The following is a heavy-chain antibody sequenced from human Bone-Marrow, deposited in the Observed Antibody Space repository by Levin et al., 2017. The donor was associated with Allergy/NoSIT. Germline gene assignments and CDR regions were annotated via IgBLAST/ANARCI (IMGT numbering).Heavy chain of an antibody. D-gene: IGHD1-26*01. J-gene: IGHJ4*02. CDR3: ARVVGAAAIWPDY. V-gene: IGHV4-31*03. CDR1: GVSVTDGAYY. Sequence: SETLSLTCTVSGVSVTDGAYYWSWIRQHPGKGLEWIGYIYYSGSTYYSPSLKSRVSISIDRSNNQFSLRVTSVTDADTAVYYCARVVGAAAIWPDYWGQGTRVIVSS. CDR2: IYYSGST.